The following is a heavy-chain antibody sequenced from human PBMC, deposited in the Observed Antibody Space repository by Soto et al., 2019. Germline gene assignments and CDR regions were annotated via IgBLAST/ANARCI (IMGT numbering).Heavy chain of an antibody. D-gene: IGHD6-13*01. V-gene: IGHV1-3*01. CDR1: GYTFTSYA. J-gene: IGHJ4*02. Sequence: GASVKGSCKSSGYTFTSYAMHWVRQAPGQRLEWMGWINAGNGNTKYSQKFQGRVTITRDTSASTAYMELSSLRSEDTAVYYCARGIAAPNFDYWGQGTLVTVSS. CDR3: ARGIAAPNFDY. CDR2: INAGNGNT.